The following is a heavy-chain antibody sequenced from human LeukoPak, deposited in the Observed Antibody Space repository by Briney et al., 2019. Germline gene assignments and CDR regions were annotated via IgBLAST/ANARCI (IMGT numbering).Heavy chain of an antibody. D-gene: IGHD3-16*01. J-gene: IGHJ6*02. Sequence: GGSLRLSCAASGFTFSSYWMNWARQAPGKGLEWVASINQNGNVNYYVDSVKRRFTISRDNAKNSLYLQMSNLRAEDTAVYFCARGGGLDVWGQGATVTVSS. CDR1: GFTFSSYW. V-gene: IGHV3-7*03. CDR2: INQNGNVN. CDR3: ARGGGLDV.